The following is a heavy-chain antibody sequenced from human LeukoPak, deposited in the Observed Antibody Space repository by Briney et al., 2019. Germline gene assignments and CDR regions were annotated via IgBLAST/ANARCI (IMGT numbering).Heavy chain of an antibody. CDR1: GYTFTSYA. Sequence: ASVKVSCKASGYTFTSYAMHWVRQAPGQRLEWMGWINAGNGNTKYSQEFQGRVTITRDTSARTAYMGLSSLRSEDMAVYYCARGPIWFGELLFQFYYWGQGTLVTVSS. CDR2: INAGNGNT. J-gene: IGHJ4*02. D-gene: IGHD3-10*01. V-gene: IGHV1-3*03. CDR3: ARGPIWFGELLFQFYY.